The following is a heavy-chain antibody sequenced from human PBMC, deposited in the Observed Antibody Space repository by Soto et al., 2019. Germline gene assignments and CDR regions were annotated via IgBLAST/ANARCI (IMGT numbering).Heavy chain of an antibody. CDR3: ARDRVQLWSRSYFDY. CDR2: IYYSGST. CDR1: GGSISSYY. Sequence: SETLSLTCTVSGGSISSYYWSWIRQPPGKGLEWIGYIYYSGSTNYNPSLKSRVTISVDTSKNQFSLKLSSVTAADTAVYYCARDRVQLWSRSYFDYWGQGTLVTVSS. J-gene: IGHJ4*02. V-gene: IGHV4-59*01. D-gene: IGHD5-18*01.